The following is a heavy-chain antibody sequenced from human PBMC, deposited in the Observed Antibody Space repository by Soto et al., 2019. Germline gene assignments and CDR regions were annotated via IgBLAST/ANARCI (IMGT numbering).Heavy chain of an antibody. D-gene: IGHD2-2*01. V-gene: IGHV1-3*01. J-gene: IGHJ6*03. CDR2: INAGNGNT. CDR3: ARDYVVVPAAIYYYMDV. CDR1: GYTFTSYA. Sequence: ASVKVSCKASGYTFTSYAMHWVRQAPGQRLEWMGWINAGNGNTKYSQKFQGRVTITRDTSASTAYMELSSLRSEDTAVYYCARDYVVVPAAIYYYMDVWGQGTTVTVSS.